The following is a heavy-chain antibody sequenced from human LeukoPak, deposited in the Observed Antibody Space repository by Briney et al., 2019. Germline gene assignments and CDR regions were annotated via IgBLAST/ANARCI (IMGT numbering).Heavy chain of an antibody. CDR2: TSWNSGSI. J-gene: IGHJ4*02. CDR3: AKGYSSSWSLPFDY. Sequence: GGSLRLSCAASGFSFGDYAMHWVRQAPGKGLEWVSGTSWNSGSIGYADSVKGRFTISKDNVKNSLYLHMNTLRAEDTAFYYCAKGYSSSWSLPFDYRGQGTLVTVSS. V-gene: IGHV3-9*01. CDR1: GFSFGDYA. D-gene: IGHD6-13*01.